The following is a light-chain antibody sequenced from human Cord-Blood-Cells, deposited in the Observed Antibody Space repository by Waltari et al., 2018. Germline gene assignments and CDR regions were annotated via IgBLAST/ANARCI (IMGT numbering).Light chain of an antibody. CDR2: AAS. Sequence: DIQMTQSPSSLSASVGDRVTITFQASQSISSYLNWYEQKPGKAPKLLIYAASSLQSGVPSRFSGSGPGTDFPLTISSLQPEDFATYYCQQSYSTLLFTFGPGTKVDI. CDR3: QQSYSTLLFT. V-gene: IGKV1-39*01. J-gene: IGKJ3*01. CDR1: QSISSY.